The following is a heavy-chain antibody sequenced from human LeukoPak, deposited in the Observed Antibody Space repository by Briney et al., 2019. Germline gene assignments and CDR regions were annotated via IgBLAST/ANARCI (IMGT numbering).Heavy chain of an antibody. J-gene: IGHJ4*02. Sequence: SETLSLTCTVSGGSIGNYSWSWIRQPPGKGLEWIGYIYYSVSTNYNPSLKSRVTISADTSKNQFSLRLASVTAADTAVYYCARLRGRSAYYLDYWGQGTLVTISS. D-gene: IGHD2-15*01. CDR3: ARLRGRSAYYLDY. V-gene: IGHV4-59*01. CDR2: IYYSVST. CDR1: GGSIGNYS.